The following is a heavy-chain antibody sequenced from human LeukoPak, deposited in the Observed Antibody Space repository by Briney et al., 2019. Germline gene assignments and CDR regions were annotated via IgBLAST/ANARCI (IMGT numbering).Heavy chain of an antibody. Sequence: GGSLRLSCAASGFTFSSYAMSWVRQAPGRGLEWVSTISGSGGTTYYADSVEGQFTISRDNSKNTVSLQMSSLRAEDTAIYYCAKSVSPGGYVGTLYFFDDWGQGTLVTVSS. CDR2: ISGSGGTT. J-gene: IGHJ4*02. D-gene: IGHD1-26*01. CDR1: GFTFSSYA. V-gene: IGHV3-23*01. CDR3: AKSVSPGGYVGTLYFFDD.